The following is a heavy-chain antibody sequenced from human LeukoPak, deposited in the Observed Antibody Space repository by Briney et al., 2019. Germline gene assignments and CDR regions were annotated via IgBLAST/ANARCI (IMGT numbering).Heavy chain of an antibody. CDR1: GFTFSGYY. CDR2: ISSSGSTI. CDR3: AREPAAALFLPGSYFDY. J-gene: IGHJ4*02. Sequence: GGSLRLSCAAAGFTFSGYYMSWIRQAPGKGLEWVSYISSSGSTIYYADSVKGRSTISRDNAKNSLYLQMNSLRAEDTAVYYCAREPAAALFLPGSYFDYWGQGTLVPVSS. D-gene: IGHD6-13*01. V-gene: IGHV3-11*01.